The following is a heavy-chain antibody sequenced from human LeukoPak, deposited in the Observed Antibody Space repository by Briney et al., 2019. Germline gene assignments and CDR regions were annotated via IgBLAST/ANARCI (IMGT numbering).Heavy chain of an antibody. V-gene: IGHV4-59*06. J-gene: IGHJ4*02. Sequence: SETLSLTCTVSGGSISSDYWSWFRQYPGKGLEWIGYICYNGITYYNPSLKSRVVISIYTSKNQFSLKLTPVTAADTAVYFCARKRDDGDYHIDYWGQGTLVTVSS. CDR2: ICYNGIT. D-gene: IGHD4-17*01. CDR3: ARKRDDGDYHIDY. CDR1: GGSISSDY.